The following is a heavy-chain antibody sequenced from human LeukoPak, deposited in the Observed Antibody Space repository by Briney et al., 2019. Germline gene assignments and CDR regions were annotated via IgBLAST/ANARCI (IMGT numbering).Heavy chain of an antibody. D-gene: IGHD5-12*01. V-gene: IGHV4-39*01. CDR3: ARQTEWLRLLSFDY. CDR1: GGSISSSSYY. J-gene: IGHJ4*02. CDR2: IYYSGST. Sequence: SETLSLTCTVSGGSISSSSYYWGWIRQPPGKXXXXXXSIYYSGSTYYNPSLKSRVTISVDTSKNQFSLKLSSVTAADTAVYYCARQTEWLRLLSFDYWGQGTLVTVSS.